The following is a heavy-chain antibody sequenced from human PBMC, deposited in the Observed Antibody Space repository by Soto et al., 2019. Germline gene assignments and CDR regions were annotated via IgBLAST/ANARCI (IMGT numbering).Heavy chain of an antibody. V-gene: IGHV4-59*08. CDR1: GGSISSYY. Sequence: PSETLSLTCTVSGGSISSYYWSWIRQPPGKGLEWIGYIYYSGSTNYNPSLKSRVTISVDTSKNQFSLKLSSVTAADTAVYYCSGVWSGYRNWFDPWGQGTLVTVSS. J-gene: IGHJ5*02. CDR3: SGVWSGYRNWFDP. CDR2: IYYSGST. D-gene: IGHD3-3*01.